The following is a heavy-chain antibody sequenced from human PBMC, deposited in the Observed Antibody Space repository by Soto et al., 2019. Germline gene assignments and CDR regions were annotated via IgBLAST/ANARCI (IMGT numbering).Heavy chain of an antibody. V-gene: IGHV4-39*01. CDR2: IYYSGST. J-gene: IGHJ6*03. Sequence: SETLSLTCTVSGGSISSSSYYWGWIRQPPGKGLEWIGSIYYSGSTYYNPSLKSRVTISVDTSKNQSSLKLSSVTAADTAVYYCARLVGRFSDSYGGGDYYMDVWGKGTTVTVSS. D-gene: IGHD3-3*01. CDR3: ARLVGRFSDSYGGGDYYMDV. CDR1: GGSISSSSYY.